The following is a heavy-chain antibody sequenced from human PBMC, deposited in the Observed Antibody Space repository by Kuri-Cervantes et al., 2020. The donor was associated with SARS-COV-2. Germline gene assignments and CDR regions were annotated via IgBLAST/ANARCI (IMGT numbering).Heavy chain of an antibody. CDR3: ARAVLGVVAYFDY. CDR1: GFTFSRYW. CDR2: INSDGSST. J-gene: IGHJ4*02. Sequence: GGSLRLSCAASGFTFSRYWMHWVRQAPGKGLVWVSRINSDGSSTSYADSVKGRFTISRDNAKNTLYLQMNSLRAEDTAVYYCARAVLGVVAYFDYWGQGTLVTVSS. D-gene: IGHD3-3*01. V-gene: IGHV3-74*01.